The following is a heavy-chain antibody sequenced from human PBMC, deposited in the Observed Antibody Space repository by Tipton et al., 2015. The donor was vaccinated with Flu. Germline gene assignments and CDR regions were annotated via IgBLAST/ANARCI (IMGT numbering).Heavy chain of an antibody. V-gene: IGHV4-34*01. CDR3: ARRDYSNYVSDPKNWFDP. D-gene: IGHD4-11*01. CDR1: GGSFSGYY. Sequence: TLSLTCAVYGGSFSGYYWSWIRQPPGKGLEWIGEINHSGSPHYNPSLKSRVTISVDTSKNQFSLRLSSVTAADTAVYYCARRDYSNYVSDPKNWFDPWGQGNLVTVSS. J-gene: IGHJ5*02. CDR2: INHSGSP.